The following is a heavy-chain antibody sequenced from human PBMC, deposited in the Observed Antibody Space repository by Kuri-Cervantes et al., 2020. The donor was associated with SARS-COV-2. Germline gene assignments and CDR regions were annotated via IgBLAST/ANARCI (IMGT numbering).Heavy chain of an antibody. Sequence: GESLKISCAASGFTFSSYGMHWVRQAPGKGLEWVAVISYDGSNKYYADSVKGRFTISRDNSKNTLYLQMNSLRAEDTAVYYCAKDCLCASSTGHYYYGMDVWGQGNTVNVSS. CDR1: GFTFSSYG. D-gene: IGHD3-10*01. CDR2: ISYDGSNK. J-gene: IGHJ6*02. V-gene: IGHV3-30*18. CDR3: AKDCLCASSTGHYYYGMDV.